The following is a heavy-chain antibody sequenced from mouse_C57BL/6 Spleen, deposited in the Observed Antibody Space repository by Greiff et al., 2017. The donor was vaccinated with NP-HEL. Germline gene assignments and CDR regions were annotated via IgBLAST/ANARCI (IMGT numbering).Heavy chain of an antibody. CDR3: ARPFVATGGAMDY. V-gene: IGHV1-82*01. Sequence: QVQLQQSGPELVKPGASVKISCKASGYAFSSSWMNWVKQRPGKGLEWIGRIYPGDGDTNYNGKFKGKATLTADKSSSTAYMQLSILTSEDSAVYFCARPFVATGGAMDYWGQGTSVTVSS. CDR2: IYPGDGDT. CDR1: GYAFSSSW. J-gene: IGHJ4*01. D-gene: IGHD1-1*01.